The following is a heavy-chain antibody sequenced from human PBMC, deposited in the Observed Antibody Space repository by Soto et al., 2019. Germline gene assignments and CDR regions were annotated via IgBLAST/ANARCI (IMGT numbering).Heavy chain of an antibody. D-gene: IGHD6-13*01. CDR2: ISGSGGST. CDR3: ATSVAAGVMGSFFAY. V-gene: IGHV3-23*01. Sequence: WGSLRLSCAASGFTFSSYAMSWVRQAPGKGLEWVSAISGSGGSTYYADSVKGRFTISRDNSKNTLYLQMNSLRAEDTAGYYCATSVAAGVMGSFFAYGVQGPL. J-gene: IGHJ4*02. CDR1: GFTFSSYA.